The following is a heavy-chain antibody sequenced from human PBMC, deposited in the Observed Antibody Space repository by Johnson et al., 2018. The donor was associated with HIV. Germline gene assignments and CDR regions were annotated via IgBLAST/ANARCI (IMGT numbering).Heavy chain of an antibody. Sequence: QVQLVESGGGVVQPGRSLTLSCAASGFTFSSYAMHWVRQAPGKGLEWVALISYDGSNKYYADSVKGRFTFSRDHSKNTLYLQMNSLRAEDTAVYYCARGGRWGWRGNDAFDIWGQGTMVTVSS. D-gene: IGHD3-3*01. J-gene: IGHJ3*02. CDR2: ISYDGSNK. CDR1: GFTFSSYA. V-gene: IGHV3-30*04. CDR3: ARGGRWGWRGNDAFDI.